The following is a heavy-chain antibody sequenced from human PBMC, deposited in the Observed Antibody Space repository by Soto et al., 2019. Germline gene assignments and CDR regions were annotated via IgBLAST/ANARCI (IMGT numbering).Heavy chain of an antibody. CDR1: GFSFSISP. J-gene: IGHJ4*02. V-gene: IGHV3-30-3*01. D-gene: IGHD2-8*02. Sequence: QVQLVESGGGVVQPGRSLRLSCAASGFSFSISPMHWVRQAPGKGPEWVALISYDGTNKFYADSVKGRFTISRDNSKSTLYLHVDSPRPEDAAVYYCARDPKTTGGQHWAFNYFDSWGQGTLVTVSS. CDR2: ISYDGTNK. CDR3: ARDPKTTGGQHWAFNYFDS.